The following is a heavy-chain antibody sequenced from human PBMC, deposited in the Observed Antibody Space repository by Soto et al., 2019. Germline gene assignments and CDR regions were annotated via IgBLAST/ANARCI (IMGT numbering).Heavy chain of an antibody. V-gene: IGHV3-53*01. CDR1: GFTFSSND. J-gene: IGHJ3*01. CDR3: ATRPLLPGAP. Sequence: EVQLVESGGGLIQPGGSLRLSCAASGFTFSSNDMNWVRQAPGKGLEWVSLIYSSGSTSYSDSVKGRFTISRDNSKTTLYLQMSSRRAEHTAVYYCATRPLLPGAPWGQGTMVTVSS. D-gene: IGHD3-22*01. CDR2: IYSSGST.